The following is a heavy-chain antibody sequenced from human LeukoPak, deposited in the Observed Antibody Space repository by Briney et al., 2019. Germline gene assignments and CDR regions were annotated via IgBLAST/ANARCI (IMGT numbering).Heavy chain of an antibody. CDR3: AIEATTGHFDY. CDR2: IIPIFGTA. Sequence: SAVKVSCKACGGTLSSYAFSWLRQAPGQGLEGMGVIIPIFGTANYAQKSQGRVTITTDESTSTAYMELSSLRSEDTAVYYCAIEATTGHFDYWGQGTLATVPS. V-gene: IGHV1-69*05. CDR1: GGTLSSYA. J-gene: IGHJ4*02. D-gene: IGHD1-26*01.